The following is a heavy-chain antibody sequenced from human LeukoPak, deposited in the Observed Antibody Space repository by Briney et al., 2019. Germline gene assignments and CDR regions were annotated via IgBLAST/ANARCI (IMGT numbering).Heavy chain of an antibody. Sequence: PGRSLRLSCAASGFTFSSYAMHWVRQAPGKGLEWVAVISYDGSNKYYAVSVKGRFTISRDNSKNTLYLQMSSLRVEDTAVYYCARDRFGEFVEYYFDYWGQGTLVTVSS. J-gene: IGHJ4*02. D-gene: IGHD3-10*01. V-gene: IGHV3-30-3*01. CDR2: ISYDGSNK. CDR1: GFTFSSYA. CDR3: ARDRFGEFVEYYFDY.